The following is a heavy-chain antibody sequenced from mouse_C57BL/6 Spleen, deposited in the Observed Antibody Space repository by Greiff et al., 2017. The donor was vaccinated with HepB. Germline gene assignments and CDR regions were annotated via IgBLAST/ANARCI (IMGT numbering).Heavy chain of an antibody. CDR1: GFTFSNYW. CDR3: TGDSSGYGEYFDY. CDR2: IRLKSDNYAT. V-gene: IGHV6-3*01. J-gene: IGHJ2*01. Sequence: EVKVEESGGGLVQPGGSMKLSCVASGFTFSNYWMNWVRQSPEKGLEWVAQIRLKSDNYATHYAESVKGRFTISRDDSKSSVYLQMNNLRAEDTGIYYCTGDSSGYGEYFDYWGQGTTRTVSS. D-gene: IGHD3-2*02.